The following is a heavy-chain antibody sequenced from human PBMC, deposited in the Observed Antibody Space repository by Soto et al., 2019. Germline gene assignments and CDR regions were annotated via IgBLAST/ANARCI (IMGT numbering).Heavy chain of an antibody. CDR1: GYTFTGYY. D-gene: IGHD6-13*01. V-gene: IGHV1-2*02. CDR3: ARVYSNAGIVAFDI. J-gene: IGHJ3*02. CDR2: ISPNSGDT. Sequence: ASVKVSCKASGYTFTGYYMHWVRQAPGQGLEWMGWISPNSGDTNSAQKFQGRVTMTRDTSVSTAYMELSRLRSDDTAVYYCARVYSNAGIVAFDIWGQGTMVTV.